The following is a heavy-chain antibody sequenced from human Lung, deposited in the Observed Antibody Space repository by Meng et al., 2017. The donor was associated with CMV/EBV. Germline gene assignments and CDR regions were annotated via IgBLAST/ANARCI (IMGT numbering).Heavy chain of an antibody. CDR1: GFTFSSYS. J-gene: IGHJ4*02. Sequence: GEXXKISCAASGFTFSSYSMNWVRQVPGKGLEWVSGINWNGDSTGYADSVKGRFTISRDNAKNSLYLQMNSLRAEDTALYHCARGGSSSWRQGVFDYWGQGXLVTVSS. D-gene: IGHD6-13*01. CDR2: INWNGDST. CDR3: ARGGSSSWRQGVFDY. V-gene: IGHV3-20*01.